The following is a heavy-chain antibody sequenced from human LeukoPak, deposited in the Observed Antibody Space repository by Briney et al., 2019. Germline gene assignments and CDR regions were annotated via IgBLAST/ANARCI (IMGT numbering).Heavy chain of an antibody. CDR2: INPSGGST. CDR1: GYTFTSYY. CDR3: ARDQLGKITPTNYFDY. V-gene: IGHV1-46*01. J-gene: IGHJ4*02. D-gene: IGHD4-23*01. Sequence: RASVKVSCKASGYTFTSYYMHWVRQAPGQGLEWMGIINPSGGSTSYAQKFQGRVTMTRDTSTSTVYMELSSLRSEDTAVYYCARDQLGKITPTNYFDYWGQGTLVTVSS.